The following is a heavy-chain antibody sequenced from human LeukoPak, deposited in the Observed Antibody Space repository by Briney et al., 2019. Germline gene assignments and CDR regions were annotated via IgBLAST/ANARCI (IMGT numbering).Heavy chain of an antibody. CDR1: GGSISSYY. V-gene: IGHV4-4*07. CDR3: ARSGTMIVRRDAFDI. Sequence: SETLSLTCTVSGGSISSYYCSWIRQPAGKGLEWIGRIYTSGSTNYNPSLKSRVTMSVDTSKNQFSLKLSSVTAADTAVYYCARSGTMIVRRDAFDIWGQGTMVTVSS. D-gene: IGHD3-22*01. CDR2: IYTSGST. J-gene: IGHJ3*02.